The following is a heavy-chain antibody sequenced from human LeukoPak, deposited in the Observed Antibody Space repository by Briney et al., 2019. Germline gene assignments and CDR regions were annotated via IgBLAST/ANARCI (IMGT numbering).Heavy chain of an antibody. Sequence: GGSLRLSCAASGFTFNSYEMNWVRQAPGKGLEWVSYISSSGSTIYYADSVKGRFTISRDNAKNSLYLQMNSLRAEDTAVYYCARSSYYPCWWFDPWGQGTLVTVSS. CDR2: ISSSGSTI. D-gene: IGHD1-26*01. CDR1: GFTFNSYE. V-gene: IGHV3-48*03. CDR3: ARSSYYPCWWFDP. J-gene: IGHJ5*02.